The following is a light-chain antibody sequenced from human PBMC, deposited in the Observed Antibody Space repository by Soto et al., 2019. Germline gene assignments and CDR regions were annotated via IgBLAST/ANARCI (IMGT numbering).Light chain of an antibody. V-gene: IGLV2-14*03. CDR3: GSYTTSNTVV. CDR1: SSDVGAYNY. Sequence: QSALTQPASVSGSPGKSITISCTGTSSDVGAYNYVSWYQQHPGKAPKLMIYDVIDRPSGVSNRFSGSKSGNTAPLTISGLQTEDEADYYCGSYTTSNTVVFGGGTKLTVL. CDR2: DVI. J-gene: IGLJ3*02.